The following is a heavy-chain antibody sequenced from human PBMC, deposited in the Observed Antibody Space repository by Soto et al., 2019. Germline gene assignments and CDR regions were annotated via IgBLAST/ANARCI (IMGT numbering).Heavy chain of an antibody. V-gene: IGHV3-23*01. D-gene: IGHD6-6*01. J-gene: IGHJ6*02. Sequence: LACAASGFTFSSYAMSWVRQAPGKGLEWVSAISGSGGSTYYADSVKGRFTISRDNSKNTLYLQMNSLRAEDTAVYYCAKEVAARPYYYYGMDVWGQGTTVTVSS. CDR3: AKEVAARPYYYYGMDV. CDR1: GFTFSSYA. CDR2: ISGSGGST.